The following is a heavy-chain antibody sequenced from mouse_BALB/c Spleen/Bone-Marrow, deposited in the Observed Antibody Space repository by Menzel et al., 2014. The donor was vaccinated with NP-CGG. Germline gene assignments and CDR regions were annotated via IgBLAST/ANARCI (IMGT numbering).Heavy chain of an antibody. V-gene: IGHV1S81*02. CDR2: INPSNGGT. J-gene: IGHJ1*01. Sequence: VQRVESGAELVKPGASVKLSCKASGYTFTSYYMYWVKQRPGQGLEWIGEINPSNGGTNFNEKFKSKATLTVDKSSSTAYMQLGSLTSEDSAVYHCTRSDGYYVPHWYFDVWGAGTTVTVSS. D-gene: IGHD2-3*01. CDR3: TRSDGYYVPHWYFDV. CDR1: GYTFTSYY.